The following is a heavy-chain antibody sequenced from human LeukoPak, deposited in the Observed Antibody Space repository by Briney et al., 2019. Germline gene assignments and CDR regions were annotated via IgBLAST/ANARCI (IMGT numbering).Heavy chain of an antibody. CDR3: ASWSYYYYYGMDV. CDR2: ISAYNGNT. V-gene: IGHV1-18*01. Sequence: ASVKVSCKASGYTFTSYGISWVRQAPGQGLEWMGWISAYNGNTNYAQKLQGRVTMTTDTSTSTAYMELRSLRSDHTAVYYCASWSYYYYYGMDVWGQGTTVTVSS. J-gene: IGHJ6*02. CDR1: GYTFTSYG.